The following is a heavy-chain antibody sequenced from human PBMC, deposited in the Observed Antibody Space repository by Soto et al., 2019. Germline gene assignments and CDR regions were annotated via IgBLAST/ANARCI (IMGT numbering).Heavy chain of an antibody. CDR1: GGSFSGYS. V-gene: IGHV4-34*01. CDR3: ASRQLGYCSCGSCYQDY. J-gene: IGHJ4*02. D-gene: IGHD2-15*01. CDR2: INHSGST. Sequence: SETLSLTCAVYGGSFSGYSWSWIRQPPGKGLEWIGEINHSGSTNYNPSLKSRVTISVEKSKNQFSLNLSSVTAADTAVYYCASRQLGYCSCGSCYQDYWGQGTLVTVSS.